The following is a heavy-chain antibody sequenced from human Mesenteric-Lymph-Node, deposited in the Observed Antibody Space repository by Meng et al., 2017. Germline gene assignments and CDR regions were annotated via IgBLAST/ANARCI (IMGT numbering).Heavy chain of an antibody. Sequence: SLKISCAASGFTFDDYAMHWVRQAPGKGLEWVSGISWNSGSIGYADSVKGRFTISRDNPKNTVYLQLNSLTAEDTAVYYCAGEAVAGTAFDIWGQGTMVTVSS. V-gene: IGHV3-9*01. CDR2: ISWNSGSI. D-gene: IGHD6-19*01. CDR1: GFTFDDYA. J-gene: IGHJ3*02. CDR3: AGEAVAGTAFDI.